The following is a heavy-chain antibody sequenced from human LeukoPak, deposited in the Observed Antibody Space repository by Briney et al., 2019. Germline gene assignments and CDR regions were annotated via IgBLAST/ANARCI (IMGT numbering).Heavy chain of an antibody. V-gene: IGHV4-39*07. CDR3: ARVTYNGYQHFDY. D-gene: IGHD3-10*01. J-gene: IGHJ4*02. CDR1: GGSISTNAYY. Sequence: PSETLSLTCTVSGGSISTNAYYWGWIRQPPGKGLEWIPEIHHTGTTYYTPSLKSRVTISVDTSNNHFSLKLNSVTAADTAVYYCARVTYNGYQHFDYWGQGILVTVSS. CDR2: IHHTGTT.